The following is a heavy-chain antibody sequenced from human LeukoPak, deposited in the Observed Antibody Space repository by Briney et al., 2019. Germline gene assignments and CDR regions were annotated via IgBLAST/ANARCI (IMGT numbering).Heavy chain of an antibody. CDR3: ARDPLGSGSYYVAFDI. V-gene: IGHV4-4*02. Sequence: SGTLSLTCAVSGGSISSSNWWSWVRQPPGKGLEWIGEIYHSGSTNYNPSLKSRVTISVDKSKNQFSLKLSSVTAADTAVYYCARDPLGSGSYYVAFDIWGQGTMVTVSS. J-gene: IGHJ3*02. D-gene: IGHD1-26*01. CDR2: IYHSGST. CDR1: GGSISSSNW.